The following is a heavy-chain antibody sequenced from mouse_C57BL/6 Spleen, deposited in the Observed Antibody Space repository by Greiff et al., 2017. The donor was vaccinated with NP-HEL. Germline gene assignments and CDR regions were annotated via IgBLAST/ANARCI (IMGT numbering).Heavy chain of an antibody. J-gene: IGHJ4*01. CDR2: IYPSSGNT. Sequence: QVHVKQSGAELARPGASVKLSCKASGYTFTSYGISWVKQRTGQGLEWIGEIYPSSGNTYYNEKFKGKATLTADKSSSTAYMELRSLTTEDSAVYFCARGGNPIYAMDYWGQGTSVTVSS. CDR3: ARGGNPIYAMDY. CDR1: GYTFTSYG. V-gene: IGHV1-81*01.